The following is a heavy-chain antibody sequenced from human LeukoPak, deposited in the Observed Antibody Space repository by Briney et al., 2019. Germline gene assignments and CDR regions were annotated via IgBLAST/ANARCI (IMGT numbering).Heavy chain of an antibody. D-gene: IGHD3-10*01. V-gene: IGHV4-34*01. CDR3: ARVDGFGKSPADAFEL. J-gene: IGHJ3*01. CDR1: GGSTSGYC. Sequence: ETRSPARDVSGGSTSGYCRSWISQPPGKGPEGIGEINHSGSTRYIPSLKCRLTITVHRSKNQFTLNLTSVTAADTAVYYCARVDGFGKSPADAFELWGQGTMVTVSS. CDR2: INHSGST.